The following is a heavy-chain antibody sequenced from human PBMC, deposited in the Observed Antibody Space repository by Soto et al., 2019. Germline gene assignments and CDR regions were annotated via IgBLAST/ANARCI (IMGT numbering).Heavy chain of an antibody. Sequence: ASVKVSCKASGFTFSISALQWVRQARGQRLEWIGWIVASSGNTSYAQKFQGRVTMTRDTSTSTVYMELSSLRSEDTAVYYCARVISGYSSGLRGRRIDAFDIWGQGTMVTVSS. CDR3: ARVISGYSSGLRGRRIDAFDI. CDR2: IVASSGNT. V-gene: IGHV1-58*01. CDR1: GFTFSISA. D-gene: IGHD6-19*01. J-gene: IGHJ3*02.